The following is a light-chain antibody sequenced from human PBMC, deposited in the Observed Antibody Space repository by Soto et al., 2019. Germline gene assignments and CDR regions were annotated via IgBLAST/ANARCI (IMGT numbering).Light chain of an antibody. J-gene: IGKJ1*01. CDR1: QSISSW. CDR3: QQYNSFPT. Sequence: DIQMTQSPSTLSASVGDRVTITCRASQSISSWLAWYQQKPGKAPKLLIYNASSLESGVPSRFSGSGSGTEFTLTSSSLQADDFATYYCQQYNSFPTFGQGTKVEIK. CDR2: NAS. V-gene: IGKV1-5*03.